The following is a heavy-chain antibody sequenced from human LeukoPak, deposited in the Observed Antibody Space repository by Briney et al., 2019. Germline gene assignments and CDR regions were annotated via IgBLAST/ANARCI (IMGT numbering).Heavy chain of an antibody. V-gene: IGHV3-23*01. CDR2: ISGSGGST. J-gene: IGHJ4*02. CDR1: GFTFSSYA. CDR3: ANPIAVAGTGDY. D-gene: IGHD6-19*01. Sequence: GGSLRLSCAASGFTFSSYAMSWVRQAPGKGLEWVSAISGSGGSTYLADSVKGRFTISRDNSKNTLYLQLNSLRAEDTAIYYCANPIAVAGTGDYWGQGTLVTVSS.